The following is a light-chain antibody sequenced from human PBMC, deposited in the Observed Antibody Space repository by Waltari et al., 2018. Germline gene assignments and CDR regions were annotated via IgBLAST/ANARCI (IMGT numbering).Light chain of an antibody. Sequence: EIVLTQSPDTLSLSPGERATLSCRASQSVSSYLSWYQQKRGQAPRLLIYGASNRATGIPDRFSGSGSGTDFTLTISTLEPEDFAVYYCQQRSNLPLTFGGGTKVEIK. CDR1: QSVSSY. V-gene: IGKV3-11*01. CDR2: GAS. J-gene: IGKJ4*01. CDR3: QQRSNLPLT.